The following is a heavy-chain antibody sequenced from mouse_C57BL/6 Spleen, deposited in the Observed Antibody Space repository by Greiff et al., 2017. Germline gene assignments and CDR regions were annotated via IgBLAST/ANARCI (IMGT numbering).Heavy chain of an antibody. Sequence: QVQLQQSGPELVKPGASVKISCKASGYAFSSSWMNWVKQRPGKGLEWIGRIYPGDGDTNYNGKFKGKATLTADKSSSTAYMQLSSLTSEDSAVYFCARFGIYYDYEDYAMDYWGQGTSGTVSS. CDR1: GYAFSSSW. D-gene: IGHD2-4*01. J-gene: IGHJ4*01. CDR3: ARFGIYYDYEDYAMDY. V-gene: IGHV1-82*01. CDR2: IYPGDGDT.